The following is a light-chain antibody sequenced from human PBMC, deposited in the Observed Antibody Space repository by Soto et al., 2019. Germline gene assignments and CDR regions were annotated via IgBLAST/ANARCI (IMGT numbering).Light chain of an antibody. CDR1: QSISSD. CDR2: DAS. V-gene: IGKV3-15*01. CDR3: QQYASSPLT. Sequence: IVMTQSPATLSVSPGERATLSCRASQSISSDLGWYQQRPGQAPRLLIHDASTRATGIPARFSGSGSGTDFTLIISKVEPEDFGVYFCQQYASSPLTFGGGTKVDIK. J-gene: IGKJ4*01.